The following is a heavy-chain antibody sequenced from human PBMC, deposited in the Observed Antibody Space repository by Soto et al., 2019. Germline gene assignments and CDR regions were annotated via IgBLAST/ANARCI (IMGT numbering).Heavy chain of an antibody. D-gene: IGHD3-9*01. CDR3: ARGRNDILTGDAFDI. V-gene: IGHV1-8*01. CDR1: GYTFTSYD. CDR2: MNPNSGNT. Sequence: GASVKVSCKASGYTFTSYDINWVRQATGQGLGWMGRMNPNSGNTGYAQKFQGRVTMTRNTSISTAYMELSSLRSEDTAVYYCARGRNDILTGDAFDIWGQGTMVTVSS. J-gene: IGHJ3*02.